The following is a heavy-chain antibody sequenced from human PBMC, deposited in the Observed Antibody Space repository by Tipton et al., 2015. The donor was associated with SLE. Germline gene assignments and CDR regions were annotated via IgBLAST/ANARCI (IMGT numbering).Heavy chain of an antibody. CDR3: ATVRLQRDGWYPWDL. V-gene: IGHV4-61*02. J-gene: IGHJ5*02. CDR2: IYPFGNT. D-gene: IGHD6-13*01. CDR1: GGSISSGSYY. Sequence: TLSLTCTVSGGSISSGSYYWNWIRQPAGKGLEWIGRIYPFGNTIYNPSLKSRATMSIDASKNQFSLTLNSVTAADTAVYYCATVRLQRDGWYPWDLWGQGTLVTV.